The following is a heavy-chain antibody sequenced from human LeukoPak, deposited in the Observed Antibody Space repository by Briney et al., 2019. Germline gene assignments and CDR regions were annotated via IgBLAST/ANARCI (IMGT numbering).Heavy chain of an antibody. D-gene: IGHD3-22*01. J-gene: IGHJ3*01. CDR3: ARPNITSYYDSRGYDAFDV. CDR2: IYPDDSDT. CDR1: GYKVNAYW. Sequence: GESLKISCQGSGYKVNAYWIAWVRQMPGKGLEWMGIIYPDDSDTRYSPSFQGQVTISADKSVSIAYLQWSSLKASDTAMYYCARPNITSYYDSRGYDAFDVWGQGTMVIVSS. V-gene: IGHV5-51*01.